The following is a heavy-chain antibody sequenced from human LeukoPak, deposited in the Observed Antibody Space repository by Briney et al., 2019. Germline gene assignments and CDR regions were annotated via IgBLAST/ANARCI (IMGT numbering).Heavy chain of an antibody. D-gene: IGHD1-26*01. J-gene: IGHJ4*02. CDR1: GFMFSSYA. CDR3: AKDVGKWESLHFFDY. CDR2: ISGSGDST. Sequence: GGSLRLSCAASGFMFSSYAVNWVRQAPGKGLEWVSGISGSGDSTYYADSVKGRFTIARDNSKNTLYLQMNSLRAEDTAVYYCAKDVGKWESLHFFDYWGQGTLVTVSS. V-gene: IGHV3-23*01.